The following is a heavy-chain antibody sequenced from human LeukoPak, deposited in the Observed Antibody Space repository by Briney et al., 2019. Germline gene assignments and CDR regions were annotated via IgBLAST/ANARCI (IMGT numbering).Heavy chain of an antibody. CDR3: ARENDYGDYVNWFDP. J-gene: IGHJ5*02. CDR1: GGSISSYY. V-gene: IGHV4-59*01. D-gene: IGHD4-17*01. Sequence: SETLSLTCTVSGGSISSYYWSWIRQPPGKGLEWIGYIYYSGSTNYNPSLKSRVTISVDTSKNQFSLKLSSVTAADTAVYYCARENDYGDYVNWFDPWGQGTLVTVSS. CDR2: IYYSGST.